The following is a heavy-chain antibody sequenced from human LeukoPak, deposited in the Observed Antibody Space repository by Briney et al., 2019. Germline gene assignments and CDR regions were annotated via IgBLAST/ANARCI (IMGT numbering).Heavy chain of an antibody. CDR3: AREGSWTYYFDY. CDR1: GFTFSSYA. D-gene: IGHD6-13*01. V-gene: IGHV3-30-3*01. CDR2: ISYDGSNK. J-gene: IGHJ4*02. Sequence: GGSLRLSCAASGFTFSSYAMHWVRQAPGKGLEWVAVISYDGSNKYYADSVKGRFTISRDNSKNTLYLQMNSLRAEDTAVYYCAREGSWTYYFDYWGQGTLVTVSS.